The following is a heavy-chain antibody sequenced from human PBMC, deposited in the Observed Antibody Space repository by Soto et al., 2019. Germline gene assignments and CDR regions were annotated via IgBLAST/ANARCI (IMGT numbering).Heavy chain of an antibody. D-gene: IGHD5-12*01. V-gene: IGHV1-69*01. CDR3: AGPRGYSGYDKYYYGMDV. CDR2: IIPIFGTA. J-gene: IGHJ6*02. Sequence: QVQLVESGGGVVQPGRSLRLSCAASGFTFSSYGMHWVRQAPGKGLEWVGGIIPIFGTANYAQKFQGRVTITADESTSTAYMELSSLRSEDTAVYYCAGPRGYSGYDKYYYGMDVWGQGTTVTVSS. CDR1: GFTFSSYG.